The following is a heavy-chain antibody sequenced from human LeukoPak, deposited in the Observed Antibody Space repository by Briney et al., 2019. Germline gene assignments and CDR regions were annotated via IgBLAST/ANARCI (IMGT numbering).Heavy chain of an antibody. J-gene: IGHJ4*02. Sequence: PSETLSLTCAVYGGSFSGYYWSWIRQPPGKGLEWIGEINHSGSTNHNLSLKSRVTISADTSKNQFSLKLSSVTAADTAVYYCARVIWNGADYWGQGTLVTVSS. D-gene: IGHD1-1*01. CDR1: GGSFSGYY. V-gene: IGHV4-34*01. CDR3: ARVIWNGADY. CDR2: INHSGST.